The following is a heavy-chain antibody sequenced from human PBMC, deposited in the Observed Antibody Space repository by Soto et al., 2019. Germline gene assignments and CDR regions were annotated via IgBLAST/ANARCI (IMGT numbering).Heavy chain of an antibody. CDR1: GFTFSSYW. V-gene: IGHV3-7*03. CDR3: ARGSPSTSVAAGYYYYYGMDV. J-gene: IGHJ6*02. CDR2: IKQDGSEK. D-gene: IGHD6-19*01. Sequence: PVGSLRLSCAASGFTFSSYWMSWVRQAPGKGLEWVANIKQDGSEKYYVDSVKGRFTISRDNAKNSLYLQMNSLRAEDTAVYYCARGSPSTSVAAGYYYYYGMDVWGQGTTVTVSS.